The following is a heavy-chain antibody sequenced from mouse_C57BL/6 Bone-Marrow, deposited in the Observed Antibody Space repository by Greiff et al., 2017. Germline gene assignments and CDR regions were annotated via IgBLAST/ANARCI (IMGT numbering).Heavy chain of an antibody. J-gene: IGHJ3*01. V-gene: IGHV14-4*01. CDR1: GFNIKDDY. Sequence: EVQLQQSGAELVRPGASVKLSCTASGFNIKDDYMHWVKQRPEQGLEWIGWIDPENGDTEDASKFQGKATITADTSSNTAYLQLSSLTSEDTAVYYCTTDGYYVAWFAYWGQGTLVTVSA. CDR2: IDPENGDT. CDR3: TTDGYYVAWFAY. D-gene: IGHD2-3*01.